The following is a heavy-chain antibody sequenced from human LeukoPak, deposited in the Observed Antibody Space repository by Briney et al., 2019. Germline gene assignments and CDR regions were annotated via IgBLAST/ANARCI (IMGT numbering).Heavy chain of an antibody. CDR1: GFTFSSYG. J-gene: IGHJ6*02. CDR2: ISYDGSNK. V-gene: IGHV3-30*18. Sequence: PGGSLRLSCAASGFTFSSYGMHWVRQAPGKGLEWVAVISYDGSNKDYADSVKGRFTISRDNSKNTLYLQMNSLRAEDTAVYYCAKTLGYCSSTSCYRDYYYYGMDVWGQGTTVTVSS. D-gene: IGHD2-2*01. CDR3: AKTLGYCSSTSCYRDYYYYGMDV.